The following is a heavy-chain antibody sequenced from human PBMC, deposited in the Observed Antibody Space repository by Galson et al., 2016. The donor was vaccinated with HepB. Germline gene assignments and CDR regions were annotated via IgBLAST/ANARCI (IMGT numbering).Heavy chain of an antibody. V-gene: IGHV3-53*01. CDR3: ATTKTGYSSSFSTPPMGYYYYGMDV. CDR1: GFTVSSNY. J-gene: IGHJ6*02. D-gene: IGHD6-13*01. Sequence: SLRLSCAASGFTVSSNYMSWVRQAPGKGLEWVSVIYSGVSTYYADSVKGRLTISRDNSKNTLYLQMNSLRAEDTAVYYCATTKTGYSSSFSTPPMGYYYYGMDVWGQGTTVTVSS. CDR2: IYSGVST.